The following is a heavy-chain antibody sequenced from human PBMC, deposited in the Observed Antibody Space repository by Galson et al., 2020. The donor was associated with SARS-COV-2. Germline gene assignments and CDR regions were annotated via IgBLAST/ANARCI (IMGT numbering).Heavy chain of an antibody. CDR1: GFSLSTSGMC. CDR2: IDWDGDK. Sequence: SGPTLVKPTQTLTLTCSFSGFSLSTSGMCVSWIRQPPGKALEWLARIDWDGDKHYNTSLKTRLTISKDTSKNQVVLTMTNMDPVDTATYYCARNWITGAPSRTFYYWGQETLVTVSS. V-gene: IGHV2-70*11. D-gene: IGHD7-27*01. J-gene: IGHJ4*02. CDR3: ARNWITGAPSRTFYY.